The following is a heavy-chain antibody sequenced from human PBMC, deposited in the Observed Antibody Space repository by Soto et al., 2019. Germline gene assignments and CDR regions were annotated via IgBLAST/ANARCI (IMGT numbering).Heavy chain of an antibody. J-gene: IGHJ4*02. CDR2: ISYDGTYA. CDR1: GFTFSSHA. V-gene: IGHV3-30*04. D-gene: IGHD3-22*01. Sequence: PGGSLRLSCPASGFTFSSHAMHWVRQAPGKGLEWVAIISYDGTYANSADSVRGRFTVSRDNSKNTLYLQMNSVRLEDTAVYYCVAEIGARNFDYWGQGTLVTVSS. CDR3: VAEIGARNFDY.